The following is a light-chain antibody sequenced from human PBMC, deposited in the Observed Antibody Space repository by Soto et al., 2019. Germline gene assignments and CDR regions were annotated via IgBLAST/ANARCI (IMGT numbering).Light chain of an antibody. CDR3: QQYGSLWT. V-gene: IGKV3-20*01. CDR2: GAS. Sequence: EIVLTQSPGTLSLSPGERATLSCRASQSVRSSYLAWYQQKPGQAPRLLIYGASSRATGIPDRFSGSGSGTDFTLTISRLEPEDFAVYYCQQYGSLWTFGQETKVEIK. J-gene: IGKJ1*01. CDR1: QSVRSSY.